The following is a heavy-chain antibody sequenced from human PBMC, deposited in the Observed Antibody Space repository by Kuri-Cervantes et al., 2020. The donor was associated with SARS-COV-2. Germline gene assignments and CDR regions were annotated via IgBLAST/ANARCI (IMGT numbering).Heavy chain of an antibody. V-gene: IGHV3-21*01. CDR1: GFTLSSYS. D-gene: IGHD3-16*01. CDR2: ISSSSSYI. CDR3: ARDPIYDYVWGSYRDDAFDI. Sequence: GGSLRLSCAASGFTLSSYSMNWVRQAPGKGLGWVSSISSSSSYIYYADSVKGRFTISRDNAKNSLYLQMNSLRAEDTAVYYCARDPIYDYVWGSYRDDAFDIWGQGTMVTVSS. J-gene: IGHJ3*02.